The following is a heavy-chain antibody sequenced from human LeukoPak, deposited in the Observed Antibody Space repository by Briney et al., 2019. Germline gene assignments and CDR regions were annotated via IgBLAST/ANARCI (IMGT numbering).Heavy chain of an antibody. D-gene: IGHD3-10*01. V-gene: IGHV4-34*01. J-gene: IGHJ4*02. CDR2: IYYSGST. CDR3: ARLGSSPPFFDY. Sequence: SETLSLTCAVYGGSFSGYYWSWIRQPPGKGLEWIGSIYYSGSTYYNPSLKSRVTISVDISKNQFSLKLGSVTAADTAVYYCARLGSSPPFFDYWGQGTLVTVSS. CDR1: GGSFSGYY.